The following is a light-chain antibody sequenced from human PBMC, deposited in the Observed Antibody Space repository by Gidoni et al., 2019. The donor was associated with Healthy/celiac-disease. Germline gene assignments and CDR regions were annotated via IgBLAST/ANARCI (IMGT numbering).Light chain of an antibody. CDR2: DAS. V-gene: IGKV1-33*01. CDR1: QSIRNY. J-gene: IGKJ4*01. Sequence: DIQSTQSPASPSASVGDRVTITSQASQSIRNYLHWYQQKPGKAPKLLVYDASNLETGVPSRFSGSGSGTDFTFTISSLQPDDIATYYCQQYDNHPLTFGGGTKVEIK. CDR3: QQYDNHPLT.